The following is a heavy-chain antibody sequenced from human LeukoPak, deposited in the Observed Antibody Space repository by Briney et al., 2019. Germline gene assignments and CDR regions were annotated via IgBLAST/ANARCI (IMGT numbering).Heavy chain of an antibody. J-gene: IGHJ4*02. D-gene: IGHD3-16*01. V-gene: IGHV3-48*01. CDR2: ISSSSSTI. Sequence: GGSLRLSCAASGFTFSSYSMNWVRQAPGKGLEWVSYISSSSSTIYYADSVKGRFTISRDNAKNSLYLQMNSLRAEDTAVYYCARGAGFRFSPFDYWGQGTLVTVSS. CDR1: GFTFSSYS. CDR3: ARGAGFRFSPFDY.